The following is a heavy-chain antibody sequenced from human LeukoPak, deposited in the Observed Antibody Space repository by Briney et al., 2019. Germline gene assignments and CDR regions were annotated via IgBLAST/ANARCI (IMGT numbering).Heavy chain of an antibody. CDR3: TRMMGMVRGGTGYNWFDP. V-gene: IGHV2-70*11. D-gene: IGHD3-10*01. J-gene: IGHJ5*02. CDR1: GFSLSTNGMC. Sequence: SGPTLVNPTQTLTLTCTFSGFSLSTNGMCVSWMRQPPGKALEWLARIDWDDDKYYSTSLKTRLTISKDTSKNQVVLTMTNMDPVDTATYYCTRMMGMVRGGTGYNWFDPWGQGTLVTVSS. CDR2: IDWDDDK.